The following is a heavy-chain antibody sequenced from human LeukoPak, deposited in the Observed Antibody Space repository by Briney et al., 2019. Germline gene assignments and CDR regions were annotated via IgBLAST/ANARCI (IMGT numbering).Heavy chain of an antibody. Sequence: GGSLRLSCDTSGFIFSNCWMTWVRQAPGKGLEWVANIKTDASEKYYADSVKGRFTISRDNAKMSLYLQMNSLRVEDTAVYYCATYSTRNAREFQSWGQGTLVTVSS. CDR2: IKTDASEK. CDR1: GFIFSNCW. V-gene: IGHV3-7*01. CDR3: ATYSTRNAREFQS. D-gene: IGHD4-11*01. J-gene: IGHJ1*01.